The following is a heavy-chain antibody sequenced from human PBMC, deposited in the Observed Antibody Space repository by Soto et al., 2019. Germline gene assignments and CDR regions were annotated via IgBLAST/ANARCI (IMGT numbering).Heavy chain of an antibody. CDR2: FDPEDGET. CDR1: GYTLTELS. D-gene: IGHD1-20*01. V-gene: IGHV1-24*01. Sequence: QVQLVQSGAEVKKPGASVKVSCKVSGYTLTELSMHWVRQAPGKGLEWMGGFDPEDGETIYAQKFQGRVTMHEDTSTDTAYMELSSLRSEDTAVYYCATWGRITGTYFDYWGQGTLVTVSS. J-gene: IGHJ4*02. CDR3: ATWGRITGTYFDY.